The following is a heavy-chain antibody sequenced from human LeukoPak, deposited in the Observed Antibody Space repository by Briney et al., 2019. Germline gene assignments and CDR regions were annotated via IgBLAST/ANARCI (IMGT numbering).Heavy chain of an antibody. Sequence: SETLSLTCTVSGDSIRSSTYYWAWIRQPPGKGLEWIGYIYYSGSTNYNPSLKSRVTISVDTSKNQFSLKLSSVTAADTAVYYCASEYDYVWGSYRYDRYFDYWGQGTLVTVSS. J-gene: IGHJ4*02. CDR1: GDSIRSSTYY. CDR3: ASEYDYVWGSYRYDRYFDY. D-gene: IGHD3-16*02. CDR2: IYYSGST. V-gene: IGHV4-61*05.